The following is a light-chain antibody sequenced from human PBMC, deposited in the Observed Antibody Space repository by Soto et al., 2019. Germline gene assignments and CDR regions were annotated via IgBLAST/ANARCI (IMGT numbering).Light chain of an antibody. CDR3: CSYAGFTTYV. J-gene: IGLJ1*01. Sequence: QSSVNQPASVSGSPGQSITISCTGTISDIGVFDLVSWYRQYPGKAPKLMIYGVTKRPSGVSDRFSGSKSGKTASLTISGLQAEDEADYYCCSYAGFTTYVFGSGTKVTVL. CDR2: GVT. CDR1: ISDIGVFDL. V-gene: IGLV2-23*02.